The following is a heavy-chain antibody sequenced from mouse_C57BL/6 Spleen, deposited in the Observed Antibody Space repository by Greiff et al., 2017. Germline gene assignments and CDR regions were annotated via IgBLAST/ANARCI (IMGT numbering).Heavy chain of an antibody. J-gene: IGHJ1*03. CDR2: ISDGGSYT. CDR1: GFTFSSYA. D-gene: IGHD2-4*01. CDR3: ARDRDYDGVGYWYFDV. V-gene: IGHV5-4*01. Sequence: EVQLMESGGGLVKPGGSLKLSCAASGFTFSSYAMSWVRQTPGKRLEWVATISDGGSYTYYPDNVKGRFPISRDTAKNNRYLQMIQLKSEYTARYYCARDRDYDGVGYWYFDVWGTGTTVTVSS.